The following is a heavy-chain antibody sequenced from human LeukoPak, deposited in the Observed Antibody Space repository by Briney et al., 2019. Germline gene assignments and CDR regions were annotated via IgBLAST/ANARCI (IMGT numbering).Heavy chain of an antibody. Sequence: ASVKVSCKASGYSFSDNYLHWVRQAPGQGLEWLGWINPNTGDTNYAQKFQGRVTMTRDASISTAYLELTRPKSDDTAVYYCAREVYGDSSNDYWGQGTLLTVSS. J-gene: IGHJ4*02. V-gene: IGHV1-2*02. CDR3: AREVYGDSSNDY. D-gene: IGHD4-17*01. CDR2: INPNTGDT. CDR1: GYSFSDNY.